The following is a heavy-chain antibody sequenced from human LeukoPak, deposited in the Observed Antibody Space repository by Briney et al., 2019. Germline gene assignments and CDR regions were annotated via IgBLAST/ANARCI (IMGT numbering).Heavy chain of an antibody. CDR3: ARGQAGYCSGGSCKHPVYYFDW. J-gene: IGHJ4*02. D-gene: IGHD2-15*01. Sequence: ASVKVSCKASGYTFTNYDISWVRQATGQGLEWMGWMNPNRDNTGYAQKFQGRVTITRNTSISTAYMELSSLRSEDTAVYYCARGQAGYCSGGSCKHPVYYFDWWGQGTLVTVSS. CDR2: MNPNRDNT. CDR1: GYTFTNYD. V-gene: IGHV1-8*03.